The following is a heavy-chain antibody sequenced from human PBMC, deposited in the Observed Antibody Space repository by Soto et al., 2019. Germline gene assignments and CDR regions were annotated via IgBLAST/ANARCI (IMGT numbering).Heavy chain of an antibody. CDR1: GYTFPNYF. Sequence: ASVKVSCKASGYTFPNYFIHWVRQAPGQGLEWMGIFNPSGGSTTYAQKFQGRVTMTRDTSTSTVYMELSSLRSEDTAMYYCAREEARYYGSVSYYNPRPDAFDIWGQGTMVTVSS. CDR2: FNPSGGST. V-gene: IGHV1-46*01. D-gene: IGHD3-10*01. CDR3: AREEARYYGSVSYYNPRPDAFDI. J-gene: IGHJ3*02.